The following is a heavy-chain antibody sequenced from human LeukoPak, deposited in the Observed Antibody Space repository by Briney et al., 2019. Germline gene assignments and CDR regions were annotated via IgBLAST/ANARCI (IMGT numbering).Heavy chain of an antibody. CDR1: GFTFGDYA. V-gene: IGHV3-49*03. Sequence: GGSLRLSCTASGFTFGDYAMSWFRQPPGKGLEWVAFIRSKPYGGTTEYAASVKGRFTISRDDSKSIAYLQMNSLRTEDTAVYYCTRELGFFDSTRGDSFDTWGQGTLVSVSS. D-gene: IGHD3-22*01. CDR3: TRELGFFDSTRGDSFDT. CDR2: IRSKPYGGTT. J-gene: IGHJ3*02.